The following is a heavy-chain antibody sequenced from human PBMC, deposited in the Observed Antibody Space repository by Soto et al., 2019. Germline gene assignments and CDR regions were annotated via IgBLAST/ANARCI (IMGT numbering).Heavy chain of an antibody. V-gene: IGHV3-33*01. D-gene: IGHD6-19*01. CDR1: GFTFSSYG. CDR2: MWYDGSST. J-gene: IGHJ6*02. CDR3: ARGSGDKGGMDV. Sequence: PGGSLRLSCAASGFTFSSYGMHWVRQAPGKGLEWVAVMWYDGSSTYYADSVKGRSTISRDNSKNTLYLQMNSLRAEDTSVYYCARGSGDKGGMDVWGQGTTVTVSS.